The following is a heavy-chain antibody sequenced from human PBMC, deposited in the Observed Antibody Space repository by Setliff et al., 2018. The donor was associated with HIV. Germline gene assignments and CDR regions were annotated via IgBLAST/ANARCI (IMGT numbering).Heavy chain of an antibody. CDR3: ANEGAAGDDAFDI. CDR2: ISHSSSKI. D-gene: IGHD6-13*01. V-gene: IGHV3-30*02. Sequence: GSLRLSCVASGFSFSDYSMNWVRRAPGKGLEWLASISHSSSKIFYADSVKGRFTISRDNSKNTLYLQMNSLRAEDTAVYYCANEGAAGDDAFDIWGQGTMVTVSS. CDR1: GFSFSDYS. J-gene: IGHJ3*02.